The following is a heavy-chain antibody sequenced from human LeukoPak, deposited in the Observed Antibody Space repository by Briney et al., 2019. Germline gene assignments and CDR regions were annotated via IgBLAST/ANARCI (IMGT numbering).Heavy chain of an antibody. CDR2: INPHGGST. D-gene: IGHD3-3*01. J-gene: IGHJ5*02. V-gene: IGHV1-46*01. CDR3: ARGYYDFWSGYYIMGWFDP. CDR1: GYTFTSYY. Sequence: ASVKVSSKASGYTFTSYYMHWVRQAPGQGLEWWVIINPHGGSTSYAQKFQGRVTMTRDMSTSKVYMELSSLRSEDTAVYYCARGYYDFWSGYYIMGWFDPWGQGTLVTVSS.